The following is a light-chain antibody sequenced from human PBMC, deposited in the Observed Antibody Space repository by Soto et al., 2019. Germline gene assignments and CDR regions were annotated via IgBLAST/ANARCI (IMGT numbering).Light chain of an antibody. CDR2: EVS. V-gene: IGLV2-14*03. Sequence: QSVLTQPASLSGSPGQSIAISCIGTSSDVGAYDYVSWYQRHPDRAPKLMIYEVSNRPSGVSNRFSGSKSVNTATLTISGLQAEDEADYYCSSYTSSSTRVFGTGTKVTVL. J-gene: IGLJ1*01. CDR1: SSDVGAYDY. CDR3: SSYTSSSTRV.